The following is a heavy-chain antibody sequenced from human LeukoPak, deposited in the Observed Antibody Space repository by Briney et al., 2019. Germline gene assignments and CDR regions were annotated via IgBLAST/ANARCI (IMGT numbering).Heavy chain of an antibody. CDR3: ARRYSSGWRLMPFDY. CDR2: INHSGST. CDR1: GGSFSGYY. Sequence: SETLSLTCAVYGGSFSGYYWSWIRQPPGKGLEWIGEINHSGSTNYNPSLKSRVTISVDTSKNQFSLKLSSVTAADTAVYYCARRYSSGWRLMPFDYWGRGTLVTVSS. J-gene: IGHJ4*02. V-gene: IGHV4-34*01. D-gene: IGHD6-19*01.